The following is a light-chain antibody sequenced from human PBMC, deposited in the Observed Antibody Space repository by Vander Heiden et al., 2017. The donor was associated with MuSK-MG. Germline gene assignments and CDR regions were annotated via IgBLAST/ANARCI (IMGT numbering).Light chain of an antibody. CDR2: TAS. CDR1: QSMSSW. J-gene: IGKJ1*01. CDR3: QQCNSNPQT. V-gene: IGKV1-5*03. Sequence: DIQMTQSPSTLSASVGDRVTITCRASQSMSSWFAWYQQKPGKPPKLLIYTASSLESGVPSRFSGSGSGTDFTLTISSLQPEDFATYYCQQCNSNPQTFGQGTKVEIK.